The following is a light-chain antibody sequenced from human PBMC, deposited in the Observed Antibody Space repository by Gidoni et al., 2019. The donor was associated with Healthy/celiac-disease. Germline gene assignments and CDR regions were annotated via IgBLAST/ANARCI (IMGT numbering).Light chain of an antibody. CDR1: QSVSSN. Sequence: EIVMTQSPAILSVSPGERATLSCRASQSVSSNLAWYQQKPGQAPRLLIYGASTRATGIPARFSGSGSGTEFTLTISSLQSEDFAVYYCQQYNNWPSWTFGQGTEVEIK. J-gene: IGKJ1*01. CDR3: QQYNNWPSWT. V-gene: IGKV3-15*01. CDR2: GAS.